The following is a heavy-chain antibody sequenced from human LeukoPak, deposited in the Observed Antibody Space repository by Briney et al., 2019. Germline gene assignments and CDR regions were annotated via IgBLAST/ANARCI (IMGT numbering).Heavy chain of an antibody. CDR2: ISADGGST. Sequence: GGFLRLSCVASGLNFDDSAMHWVRQAAGKVLEWVSLISADGGSTFSADSVKGRFSISRDNSKNSLYLQMNSLRSEDTAMYYCAKESGKFDYWGQGTLVAVSS. J-gene: IGHJ4*02. CDR1: GLNFDDSA. CDR3: AKESGKFDY. V-gene: IGHV3-43*02.